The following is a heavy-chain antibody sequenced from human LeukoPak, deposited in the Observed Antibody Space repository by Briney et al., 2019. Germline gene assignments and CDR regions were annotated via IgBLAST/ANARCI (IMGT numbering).Heavy chain of an antibody. J-gene: IGHJ4*02. D-gene: IGHD1-20*01. V-gene: IGHV4-34*01. CDR2: INNSGST. CDR1: GGSFSGYY. CDR3: ARALLYNWNYLGY. Sequence: SETLSLTCAVYGGSFSGYYWSWIRQPPGKGLEWIGEINNSGSTNYNPSLKSRVTISVDTSKNQFSLKLSSVTAADTAVYYCARALLYNWNYLGYWGQGTLVTVSS.